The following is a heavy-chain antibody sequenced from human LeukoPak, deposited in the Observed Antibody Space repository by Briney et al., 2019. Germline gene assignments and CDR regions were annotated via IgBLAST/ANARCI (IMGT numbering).Heavy chain of an antibody. CDR1: GFAFSTYA. V-gene: IGHV3-23*01. CDR3: AKSQSFEVTDAFDI. J-gene: IGHJ3*02. D-gene: IGHD2-21*02. Sequence: GGSLRLSCAASGFAFSTYALSWVRQAPGKGLEWVSGFSGSGGSIYYADSVKGRFTISRDDSKNTLYLQMNSLRVEDTAVYYCAKSQSFEVTDAFDIWGHGTMVTVSS. CDR2: FSGSGGSI.